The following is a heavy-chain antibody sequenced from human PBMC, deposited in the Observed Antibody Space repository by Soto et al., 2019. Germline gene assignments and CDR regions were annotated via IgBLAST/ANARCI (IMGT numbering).Heavy chain of an antibody. Sequence: ASVKVSCKASGYTFTSYGISWVRQAPGQGLEWMGWISAYNGNTNYAQKLQGRVTMTTDTSTSTAYMELRSLRSDDTAVYYCARGIRYYDILSCYCHPPNAFDFPGQGPFVTVSS. CDR1: GYTFTSYG. J-gene: IGHJ3*01. CDR3: ARGIRYYDILSCYCHPPNAFDF. D-gene: IGHD3-9*01. CDR2: ISAYNGNT. V-gene: IGHV1-18*01.